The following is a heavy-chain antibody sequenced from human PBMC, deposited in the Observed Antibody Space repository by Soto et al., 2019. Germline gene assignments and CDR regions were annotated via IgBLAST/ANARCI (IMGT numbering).Heavy chain of an antibody. CDR3: ARDRVEAALGTFDQ. V-gene: IGHV1-18*01. Sequence: ASVKVSGKTSGYTFSTYPISWVRQAPGQGLEWVGWSSTYNGKTNYGQKFQGRVTITTDTSASTAYMNLRNLRSDDTAVYYCARDRVEAALGTFDQWGQGTLVTVSS. CDR1: GYTFSTYP. CDR2: SSTYNGKT. J-gene: IGHJ4*02. D-gene: IGHD6-13*01.